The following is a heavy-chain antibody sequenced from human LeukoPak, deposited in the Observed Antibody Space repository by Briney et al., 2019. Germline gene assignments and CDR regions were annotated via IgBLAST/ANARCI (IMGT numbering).Heavy chain of an antibody. Sequence: GGPLRLSCTASGFTFGDYAMSWFRQAPGKGLEWVGFISSKAYGWTTEYAASVKGRFTISRDDSKSIAYLQMNSLKTEDTAVYYCTRVDSSGFDYWGQGTLVTVSS. CDR1: GFTFGDYA. CDR3: TRVDSSGFDY. V-gene: IGHV3-49*03. D-gene: IGHD3-22*01. CDR2: ISSKAYGWTT. J-gene: IGHJ4*02.